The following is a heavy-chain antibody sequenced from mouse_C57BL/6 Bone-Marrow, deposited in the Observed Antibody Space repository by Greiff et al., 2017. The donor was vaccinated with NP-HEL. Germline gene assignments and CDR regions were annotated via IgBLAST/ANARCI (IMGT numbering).Heavy chain of an antibody. J-gene: IGHJ1*03. D-gene: IGHD1-1*01. CDR3: AIITTVVAYWYFDV. CDR2: IYPGDGDT. Sequence: VQLQQSGAELVKPGASVKISCKASGYAFSSYWMNWVKQRPGKGLEWIGQIYPGDGDTNYNGKFKGKATLTADNSSSTAYMQLSSLTSEDSAVYFCAIITTVVAYWYFDVWGTGTTVTVSS. V-gene: IGHV1-80*01. CDR1: GYAFSSYW.